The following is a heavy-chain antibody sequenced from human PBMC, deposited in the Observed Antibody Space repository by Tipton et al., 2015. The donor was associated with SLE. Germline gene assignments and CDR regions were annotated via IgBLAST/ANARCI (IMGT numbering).Heavy chain of an antibody. V-gene: IGHV4-34*01. D-gene: IGHD6-13*01. CDR1: GGSFSGYY. J-gene: IGHJ6*03. Sequence: TLSLTCAVYGGSFSGYYWSWIRQPPGKGLEWIGEINHSGSTNYNPSLKSRVTISVDTSKNQFSLKLSSVTAADTAVYYCARGRVAAVYYYYYYYMDVWGKGTTDTVSS. CDR2: INHSGST. CDR3: ARGRVAAVYYYYYYYMDV.